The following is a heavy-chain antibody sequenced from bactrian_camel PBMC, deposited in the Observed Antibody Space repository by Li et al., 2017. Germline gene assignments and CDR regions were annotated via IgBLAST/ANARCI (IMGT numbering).Heavy chain of an antibody. V-gene: IGHV3-2*01. CDR1: GTTGSRYF. CDR3: ATDLQADDGVAFHY. D-gene: IGHD5*01. CDR2: FSLSSGQT. Sequence: HVQLVESGGGMVQPGGSLRLSCQASGTTGSRYFISWVRQVSGKGLEWVLTFSLSSGQTYYVDSVKGRFTVSRDSANTVYLQMSDLKSEDTALYYCATDLQADDGVAFHYWGQGTQVTVS. J-gene: IGHJ4*01.